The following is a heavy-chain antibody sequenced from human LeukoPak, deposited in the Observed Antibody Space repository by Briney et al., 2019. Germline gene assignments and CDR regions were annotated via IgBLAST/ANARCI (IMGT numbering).Heavy chain of an antibody. V-gene: IGHV3-7*05. Sequence: GGSLRLSCAASAFTFRTYYMSWVRQAPGKGLEWVAMIKPDGSENYYVDSVKGLFTISRDNVKNSVYLQMTSLKAEDTAVYFCTRDACGDTIYGPRMDVWGQGTAVTVSS. CDR1: AFTFRTYY. D-gene: IGHD3-3*01. CDR3: TRDACGDTIYGPRMDV. CDR2: IKPDGSEN. J-gene: IGHJ6*02.